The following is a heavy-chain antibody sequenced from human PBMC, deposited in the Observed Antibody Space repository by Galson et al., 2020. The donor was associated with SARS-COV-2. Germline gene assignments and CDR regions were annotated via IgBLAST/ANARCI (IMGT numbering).Heavy chain of an antibody. J-gene: IGHJ4*02. Sequence: ASVKVSCKASGGSFATYAINRLRQAPGQGPEWMGRIVPLFGTPNYAQKFQGRVTITAEKSTTTAYMELSSLTSEDTAIYYCARGPTIFRYFDGWTVRGDHFDNWGQGTLVTVSS. V-gene: IGHV1-69*06. D-gene: IGHD3-9*01. CDR2: IVPLFGTP. CDR1: GGSFATYA. CDR3: ARGPTIFRYFDGWTVRGDHFDN.